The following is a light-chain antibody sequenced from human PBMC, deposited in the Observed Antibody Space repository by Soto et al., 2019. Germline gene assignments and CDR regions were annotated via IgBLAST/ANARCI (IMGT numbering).Light chain of an antibody. J-gene: IGLJ1*01. CDR1: SSDIGGYDH. CDR2: DVS. V-gene: IGLV2-14*01. Sequence: QSALTQPATVSGSPGQSITISCTGTSSDIGGYDHVSWYQQHPGKAPKLMIYDVSVRPSGVSDRFSGSKSANTASLTISGLQAEDEADYYCNSYTTSISLYVFGPGTKLPS. CDR3: NSYTTSISLYV.